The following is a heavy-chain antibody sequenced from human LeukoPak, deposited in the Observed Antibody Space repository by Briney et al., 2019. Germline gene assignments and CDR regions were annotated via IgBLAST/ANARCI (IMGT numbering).Heavy chain of an antibody. Sequence: PGGSLRLSCAASGFTFSSYEMNWVRQAPGKGLEWVSYISSSGSTIYYPDSVKGRFTISRDNAKNSLYLQMNSLRAEDTAVYYCARRTPGTSKSDYWGQGTLVIVSS. V-gene: IGHV3-48*03. D-gene: IGHD6-13*01. CDR2: ISSSGSTI. J-gene: IGHJ4*02. CDR1: GFTFSSYE. CDR3: ARRTPGTSKSDY.